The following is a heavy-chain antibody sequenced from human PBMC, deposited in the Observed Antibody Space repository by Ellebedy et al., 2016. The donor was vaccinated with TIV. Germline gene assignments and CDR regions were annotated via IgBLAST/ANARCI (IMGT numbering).Heavy chain of an antibody. CDR2: INQDGSDK. CDR1: RFTFSSYW. J-gene: IGHJ3*02. D-gene: IGHD4-17*01. CDR3: ATDGSYGDYRSPAHASVM. Sequence: GESLKISCAASRFTFSSYWMSWVRQPPGKGLEWVANINQDGSDKYYVDSVKGRFTISRDNAKNSLYLQMNSLRAEDTSVYYCATDGSYGDYRSPAHASVMWGQGTVVSVSS. V-gene: IGHV3-7*01.